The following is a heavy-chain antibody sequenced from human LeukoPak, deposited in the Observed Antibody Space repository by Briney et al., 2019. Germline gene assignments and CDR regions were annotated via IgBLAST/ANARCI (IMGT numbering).Heavy chain of an antibody. J-gene: IGHJ4*02. V-gene: IGHV3-49*04. CDR3: TRDDYVWGSYRVFDY. Sequence: GGSLRLSCAASGFTFSSYAMSWVRQAPGKGLEWVGFIRSKAYGGTTEYAASVKGRFTISRDDSKSIAYLQMNSLKTEDTAVYYCTRDDYVWGSYRVFDYWGQGTLVTVSS. CDR1: GFTFSSYA. CDR2: IRSKAYGGTT. D-gene: IGHD3-16*02.